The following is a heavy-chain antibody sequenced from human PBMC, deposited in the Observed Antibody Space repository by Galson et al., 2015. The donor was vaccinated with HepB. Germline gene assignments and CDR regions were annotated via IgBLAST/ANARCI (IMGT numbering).Heavy chain of an antibody. D-gene: IGHD2-8*01. CDR1: EFTFSRFW. J-gene: IGHJ5*02. CDR3: AREVAYCTHSYCLNWFDP. V-gene: IGHV3-7*01. Sequence: SLRLSCAASEFTFSRFWMSWVRQAPGKGLEWVANIKQDGSDEYYVDSVKGRFTISRDNAKNSLYLQMNSLRADDTALYYCAREVAYCTHSYCLNWFDPWGQGTLVTVSS. CDR2: IKQDGSDE.